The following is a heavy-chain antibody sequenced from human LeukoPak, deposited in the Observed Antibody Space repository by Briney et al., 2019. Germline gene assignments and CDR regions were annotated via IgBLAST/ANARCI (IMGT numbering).Heavy chain of an antibody. V-gene: IGHV3-48*01. CDR2: ITLSGTT. CDR3: VRDYLFAFDI. J-gene: IGHJ3*02. D-gene: IGHD2/OR15-2a*01. CDR1: GFTFSSYA. Sequence: PGGSLRLSCAASGFTFSSYAMSWVRQAPGKGLEWLSFITLSGTTFYADSVKGRFTISRDNAKNSLYLQMNSLRADDTALYYCVRDYLFAFDIWGQGTMVTVSS.